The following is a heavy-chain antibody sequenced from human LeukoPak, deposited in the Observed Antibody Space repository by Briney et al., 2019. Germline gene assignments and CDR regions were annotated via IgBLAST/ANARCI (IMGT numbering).Heavy chain of an antibody. CDR1: GFSFSNYA. V-gene: IGHV3-23*01. J-gene: IGHJ3*01. Sequence: SGGSLRLSCAASGFSFSNYAMNWVRQAPGKGLEWVSAISAGGGKTYHADSVKDRFTISRDNSHNTLYLQMNSLRVEDTAVYYCAKDPNIVVVIAAPAFDLWGQGTMVTVSS. D-gene: IGHD2-21*01. CDR3: AKDPNIVVVIAAPAFDL. CDR2: ISAGGGKT.